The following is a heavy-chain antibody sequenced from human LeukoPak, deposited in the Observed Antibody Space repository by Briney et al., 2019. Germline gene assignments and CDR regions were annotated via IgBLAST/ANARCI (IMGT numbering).Heavy chain of an antibody. CDR3: AREGSSSSVDY. V-gene: IGHV7-4-1*02. Sequence: ASVKVSCKASGYSFTSYGISWVRQAPGQGLEWMGWINTNTGNPTYAQGFTGRFVFSLDTSVSTAYLQISSLKAEDTAVYYCAREGSSSSVDYWGQGTLVTVSS. CDR2: INTNTGNP. J-gene: IGHJ4*02. D-gene: IGHD6-6*01. CDR1: GYSFTSYG.